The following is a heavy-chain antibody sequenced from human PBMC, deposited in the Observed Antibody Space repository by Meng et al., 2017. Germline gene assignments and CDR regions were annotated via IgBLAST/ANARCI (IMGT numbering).Heavy chain of an antibody. Sequence: QGQLVMSGAEWKKPGSSVKVPCKASGGPFSSYAISWVRQAPGQGLEWMGGIIPIFGTANYAQKFQGRVTITADESTSTAYMELSSLRSEDTAVYYCARDDYSNYLPFDYWGQGTLVTVSS. J-gene: IGHJ4*02. D-gene: IGHD4-11*01. V-gene: IGHV1-69*01. CDR2: IIPIFGTA. CDR3: ARDDYSNYLPFDY. CDR1: GGPFSSYA.